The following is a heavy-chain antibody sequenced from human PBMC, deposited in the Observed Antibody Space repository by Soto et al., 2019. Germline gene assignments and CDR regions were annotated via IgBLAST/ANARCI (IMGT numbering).Heavy chain of an antibody. CDR2: ISGSGGST. J-gene: IGHJ6*02. CDR3: AKVILGPITMVRGRFYYYGMDV. CDR1: GFTFSSYA. D-gene: IGHD3-10*01. V-gene: IGHV3-23*01. Sequence: GGSLRLSCAASGFTFSSYAMSWVRQAPGKGLEWVSAISGSGGSTYYADSVKGRFTISRDNSKNTLYLQMNSLRAEETAVYYCAKVILGPITMVRGRFYYYGMDVWGQGTTVTVSS.